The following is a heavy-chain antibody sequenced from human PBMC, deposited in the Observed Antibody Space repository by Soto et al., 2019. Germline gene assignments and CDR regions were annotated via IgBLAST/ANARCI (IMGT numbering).Heavy chain of an antibody. J-gene: IGHJ4*02. CDR1: GDSVSSNSAA. V-gene: IGHV6-1*01. CDR3: ARGGAFIVGASYFDY. D-gene: IGHD1-26*01. CDR2: TYHRSKWYN. Sequence: SQTLSLTCAISGDSVSSNSAAWNWIRQSPSRGLEWLGRTYHRSKWYNDYAVSVKSRITINPDTSKNQFSLQLNSVTPEDTAVYYCARGGAFIVGASYFDYWGQGTPVTVSS.